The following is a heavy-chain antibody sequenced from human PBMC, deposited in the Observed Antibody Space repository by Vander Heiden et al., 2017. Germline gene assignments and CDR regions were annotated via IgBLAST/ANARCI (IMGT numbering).Heavy chain of an antibody. D-gene: IGHD4-17*01. Sequence: EVQVLGSGGGLVQPGGSLRLHCAASGFSFISYATNWSRQAPGKGLEWVSCISASGGSKFYADFGKGRFTISRDNSKNTFYLQMNNLRAEDTAIYYCATYGDYFRNYYSYGMDVWGQGTTVTVSS. CDR3: ATYGDYFRNYYSYGMDV. CDR2: ISASGGSK. CDR1: GFSFISYA. J-gene: IGHJ6*02. V-gene: IGHV3-23*01.